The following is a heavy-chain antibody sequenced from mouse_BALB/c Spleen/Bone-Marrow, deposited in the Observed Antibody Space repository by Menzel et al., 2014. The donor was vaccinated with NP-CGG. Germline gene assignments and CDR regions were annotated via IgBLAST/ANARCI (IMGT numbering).Heavy chain of an antibody. CDR1: GFSLTGYG. D-gene: IGHD1-1*01. V-gene: IGHV2-6-7*01. CDR3: ARDYGTGAMDY. J-gene: IGHJ4*01. Sequence: QVQLKQSGPGLVAPSQGLAITCTVSGFSLTGYGVKWVRQPPGKGLEWLGEIWGDGSTDYNSALKSRLSISKDNSKSQVFLKMNSLQTDDTARYYCARDYGTGAMDYWGQGTSVTVSS. CDR2: IWGDGST.